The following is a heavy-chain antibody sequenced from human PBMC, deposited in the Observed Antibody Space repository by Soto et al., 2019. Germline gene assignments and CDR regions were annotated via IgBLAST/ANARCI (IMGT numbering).Heavy chain of an antibody. CDR3: AAGWYDYGDYWNDY. V-gene: IGHV1-58*02. D-gene: IGHD4-17*01. Sequence: ASVKVSCKASGFTFTSSAMQWVRQARGQRLEWIGWIVVGSGNTNYAQKFQERVTITKDMSTSTAYMELSSLRSEDTAVYYCAAGWYDYGDYWNDYWGQGTLVTVSS. CDR2: IVVGSGNT. CDR1: GFTFTSSA. J-gene: IGHJ4*02.